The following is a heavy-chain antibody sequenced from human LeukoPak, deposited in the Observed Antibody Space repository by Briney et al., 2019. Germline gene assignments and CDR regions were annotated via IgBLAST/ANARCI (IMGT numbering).Heavy chain of an antibody. CDR3: VKDRPFPYGMDV. CDR2: ITWDSGST. CDR1: GFSFDDFA. D-gene: IGHD2-21*01. V-gene: IGHV3-43D*03. Sequence: GGSLRLSCAASGFSFDDFAMHWVRQAPGKGLEWVSFITWDSGSTYYADSVKGRFTISRDNSKDSLYLQMNSLRAEDTALYYCVKDRPFPYGMDVWGQGTTVTVSS. J-gene: IGHJ6*02.